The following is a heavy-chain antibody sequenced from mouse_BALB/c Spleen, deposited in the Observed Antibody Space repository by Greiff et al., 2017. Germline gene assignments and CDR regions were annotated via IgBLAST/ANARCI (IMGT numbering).Heavy chain of an antibody. CDR3: ATSYRVLYYYAMDY. Sequence: QVQLKQSGPGLVQPSQSLSITCTVSGFSLTSYGVHWVRQSPGKGLEWLGVIWSGGSTDYNAAFISRLSISKDNSKSQVFFKMNSLQANDTAIYYCATSYRVLYYYAMDYWGQGTSVTVSS. J-gene: IGHJ4*01. D-gene: IGHD2-10*01. CDR2: IWSGGST. V-gene: IGHV2-2*02. CDR1: GFSLTSYG.